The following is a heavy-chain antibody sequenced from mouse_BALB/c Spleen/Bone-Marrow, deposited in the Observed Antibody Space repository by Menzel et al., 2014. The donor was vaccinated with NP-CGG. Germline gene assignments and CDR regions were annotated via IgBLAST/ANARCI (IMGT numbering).Heavy chain of an antibody. D-gene: IGHD5-5*01. V-gene: IGHV1-80*01. Sequence: QVQLQQSGAELARPGSSVKISCKASGYAFSSFWMNWVRQRPGQGLEWIGEIFPGDGDTNYNGKFKGKAALTADKSSSTAYMQLSSLTSEDSAVYFCARGDFSYLGYTMDYWGQGTSVTVSS. CDR3: ARGDFSYLGYTMDY. CDR1: GYAFSSFW. J-gene: IGHJ4*01. CDR2: IFPGDGDT.